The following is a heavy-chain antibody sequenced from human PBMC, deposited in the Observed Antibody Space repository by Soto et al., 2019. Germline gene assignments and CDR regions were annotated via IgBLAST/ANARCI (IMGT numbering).Heavy chain of an antibody. CDR1: GGSISSYY. Sequence: NPSETLSLTCTVSGGSISSYYWSWIRQPPGKGLEWIGYIYDTGSANYNPSLKSRVTISVDTSKNQFSLKLSSVTAADTALYYCARVSNEYGGNGAFDYWGLGTLVTVSS. V-gene: IGHV4-59*01. CDR3: ARVSNEYGGNGAFDY. CDR2: IYDTGSA. J-gene: IGHJ4*02. D-gene: IGHD4-17*01.